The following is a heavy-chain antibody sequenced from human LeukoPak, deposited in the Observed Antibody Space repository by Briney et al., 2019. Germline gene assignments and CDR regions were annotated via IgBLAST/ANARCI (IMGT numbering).Heavy chain of an antibody. CDR2: ISYDGSNK. CDR1: GFTFSSYG. D-gene: IGHD3-10*01. CDR3: ARAAGSTWTSYYFDY. V-gene: IGHV3-30*03. Sequence: PGRSLRLSCAASGFTFSSYGMHWVRQAPGKGLEWVAVISYDGSNKYYADSVKGRFTISRDNSKNTLYLQMNSLRAEDTAVYYCARAAGSTWTSYYFDYWGQGTLVTVSS. J-gene: IGHJ4*02.